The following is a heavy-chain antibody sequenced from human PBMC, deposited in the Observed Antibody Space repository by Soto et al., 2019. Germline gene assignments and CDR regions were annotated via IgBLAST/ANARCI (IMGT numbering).Heavy chain of an antibody. D-gene: IGHD2-21*02. CDR2: IIPIFGTA. J-gene: IGHJ6*02. Sequence: GASVKASCKASGGTFSSYAISWVRQAPGQGLEWMGGIIPIFGTANYAQKFQGRVTITADESTSTAYMELSSLRSEDAAVYYCAREHIVVVTAIQKYYCYGMDVWGQGTTVTVSS. CDR3: AREHIVVVTAIQKYYCYGMDV. CDR1: GGTFSSYA. V-gene: IGHV1-69*13.